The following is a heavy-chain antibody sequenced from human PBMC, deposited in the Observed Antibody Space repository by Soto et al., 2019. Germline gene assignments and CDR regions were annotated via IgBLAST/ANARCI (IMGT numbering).Heavy chain of an antibody. CDR3: ARGSHSGGWGGYFDY. CDR1: GFTFSSYA. V-gene: IGHV3-64*02. J-gene: IGHJ4*02. Sequence: GGSLRLSCAASGFTFSSYAMHWVRQAPGKGLEYVSAISSTGGTTYYADSVKGRFTISRDNSKSTLYLQMGSLRAEDMAVYYCARGSHSGGWGGYFDYWGQGTRVTVSS. CDR2: ISSTGGTT. D-gene: IGHD6-19*01.